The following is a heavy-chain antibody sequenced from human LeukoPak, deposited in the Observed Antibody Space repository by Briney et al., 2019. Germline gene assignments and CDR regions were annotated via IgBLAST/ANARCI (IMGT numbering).Heavy chain of an antibody. CDR1: GGSISSGSYY. J-gene: IGHJ4*02. D-gene: IGHD3-22*01. Sequence: PSQTLSLTCTVSGGSISSGSYYWGWIPQPAGKGLEWSVRIYTSGSTNYNPSLKSRVTISVGTSKNQFSLKLSSVTAADTAVYYCARERVRIVVVIDYWGQGTLVTVSS. CDR2: IYTSGST. CDR3: ARERVRIVVVIDY. V-gene: IGHV4-61*02.